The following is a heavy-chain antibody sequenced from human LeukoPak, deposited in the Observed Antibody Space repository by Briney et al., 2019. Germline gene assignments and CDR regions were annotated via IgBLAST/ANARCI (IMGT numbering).Heavy chain of an antibody. CDR2: ICWSCSTI. CDR3: ARAIYYDYVWGSDRARYYFDY. CDR1: GFTFSSYQ. Sequence: PGESLRLPCAASGFTFSSYQMNWVRQATGKGLEWVSYICWSCSTIFYADSVKDRFNLHRHNAKNSAYLQVNSLRAEDTAVYYCARAIYYDYVWGSDRARYYFDYWGQGTLVTVSP. D-gene: IGHD3-16*02. V-gene: IGHV3-48*03. J-gene: IGHJ4*02.